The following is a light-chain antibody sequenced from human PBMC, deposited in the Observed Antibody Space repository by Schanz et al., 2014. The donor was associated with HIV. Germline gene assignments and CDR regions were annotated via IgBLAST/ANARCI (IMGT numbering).Light chain of an antibody. CDR2: EVT. J-gene: IGLJ2*01. Sequence: QSALTQPASVSGSPGQSITISCTGTSSDVGGYNYVSWYQQHPGKAPKLIIYEVTERPSGVPDRFSGSKSGNTASLTVSGLQAEDEADYYCCSHAGSSTWVFGGGTKLTVL. CDR1: SSDVGGYNY. CDR3: CSHAGSSTWV. V-gene: IGLV2-23*02.